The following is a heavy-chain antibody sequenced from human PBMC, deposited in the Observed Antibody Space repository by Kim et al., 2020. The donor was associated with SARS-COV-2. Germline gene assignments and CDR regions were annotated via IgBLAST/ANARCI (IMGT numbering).Heavy chain of an antibody. J-gene: IGHJ3*02. CDR2: IYYSGST. Sequence: SETLSLTCTVSGGSISSGGYYWSWIRQHPGKGLEWIGYIYYSGSTYYNPSLKSRVTISVDTSKNQFSLKLSSVTAADTAVYYCARDPWGGKNAFDIWGQGTMVTVSS. CDR3: ARDPWGGKNAFDI. V-gene: IGHV4-31*03. D-gene: IGHD1-26*01. CDR1: GGSISSGGYY.